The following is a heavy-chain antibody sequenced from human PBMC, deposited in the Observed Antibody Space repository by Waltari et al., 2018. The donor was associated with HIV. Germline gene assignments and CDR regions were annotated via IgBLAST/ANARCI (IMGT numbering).Heavy chain of an antibody. D-gene: IGHD3-10*01. V-gene: IGHV4-39*01. CDR2: IYYSGST. CDR1: GGSISSSSYY. Sequence: QLQLQESGPGLVTPSETLSLTCTVSGGSISSSSYYWAWIRQPPGKGLEWIGNIYYSGSTYYNPSLKSRVTISVDTSKNQFSLKLSSVTAADTAVYYCASSGSTVLVPRFDYWGQGTLVTVSS. CDR3: ASSGSTVLVPRFDY. J-gene: IGHJ4*02.